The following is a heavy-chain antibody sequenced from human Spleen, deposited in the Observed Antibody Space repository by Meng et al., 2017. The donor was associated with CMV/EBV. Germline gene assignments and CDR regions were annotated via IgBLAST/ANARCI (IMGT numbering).Heavy chain of an antibody. Sequence: SETLSLTCSVSGFSITGGYYWGWIRQPPGKGLEWIGEINHRGSTNYNPSLKSRVTISVDTSKNQFSLKLSSVTAADTAVYYCARYDVVAAVGMGGYYYYGMDVWGQGTTVTVSS. D-gene: IGHD6-13*01. J-gene: IGHJ6*02. CDR1: GFSITGGYY. CDR3: ARYDVVAAVGMGGYYYYGMDV. CDR2: INHRGST. V-gene: IGHV4-38-2*02.